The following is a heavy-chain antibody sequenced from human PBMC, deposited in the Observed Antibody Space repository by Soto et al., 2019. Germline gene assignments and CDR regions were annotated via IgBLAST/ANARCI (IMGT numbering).Heavy chain of an antibody. J-gene: IGHJ4*02. D-gene: IGHD2-15*01. CDR1: GFTFGDYA. CDR2: IRSKAYGGTT. Sequence: GGSLRLSCTASGFTFGDYAMSWFRQAPGKGLEWVGFIRSKAYGGTTEYAASVKGRFTISRDDSKSIAYLQMNSLKTEDTAVYYCTRAIVVVVAHQRGKYYFDYWGQGTLVTVSS. CDR3: TRAIVVVVAHQRGKYYFDY. V-gene: IGHV3-49*03.